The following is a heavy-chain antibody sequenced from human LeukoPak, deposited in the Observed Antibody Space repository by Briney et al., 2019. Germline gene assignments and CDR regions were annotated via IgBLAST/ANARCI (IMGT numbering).Heavy chain of an antibody. Sequence: KPSETLSLTCTVSDYSISSGYYWGWIRQPPGKGLEWIGGVYHSGSTYYNPSLKSRVTISVDTSKNQFSLKLSSVTAADTAVYYCARDGAPRGFDPWGQGTLVTVSS. CDR1: DYSISSGYY. V-gene: IGHV4-38-2*02. J-gene: IGHJ5*02. D-gene: IGHD3-10*01. CDR2: VYHSGST. CDR3: ARDGAPRGFDP.